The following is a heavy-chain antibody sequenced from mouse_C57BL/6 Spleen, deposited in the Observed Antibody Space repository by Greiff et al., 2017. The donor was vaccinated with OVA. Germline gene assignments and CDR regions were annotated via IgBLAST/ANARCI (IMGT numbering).Heavy chain of an antibody. CDR3: ARQAYYSNYFDY. J-gene: IGHJ2*01. CDR2: ISGGGGNT. V-gene: IGHV5-9*04. CDR1: GFTFSSYT. D-gene: IGHD2-5*01. Sequence: EVKLVESGGGLVKPGGSLKLSCAASGFTFSSYTMSWVRQTPEKRLEWVATISGGGGNTYYPDSVKGRFTISRDNAKNTLYLQMSSLRSEDTAVYYCARQAYYSNYFDYWGQGTTLTVSS.